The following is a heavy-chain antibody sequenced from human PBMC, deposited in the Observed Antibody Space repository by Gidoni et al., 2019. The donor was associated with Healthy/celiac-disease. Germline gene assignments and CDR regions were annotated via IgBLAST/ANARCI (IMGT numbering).Heavy chain of an antibody. V-gene: IGHV3-21*01. CDR3: ARERDYSSSSPAYYYYGMDV. Sequence: VQLVESGGGLVKPGGSLSLSCAASGFPFSTSSMNWVRQAPGKGLEWVSSISSSSRYIYYADSVKSRFTSSRDNAKNSQYLQMNSLRAEDTAVYYCARERDYSSSSPAYYYYGMDVWGQGTTVTVSS. CDR1: GFPFSTSS. D-gene: IGHD6-13*01. CDR2: ISSSSRYI. J-gene: IGHJ6*02.